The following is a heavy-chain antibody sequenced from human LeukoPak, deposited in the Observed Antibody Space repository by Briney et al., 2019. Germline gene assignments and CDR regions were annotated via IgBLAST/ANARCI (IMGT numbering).Heavy chain of an antibody. D-gene: IGHD2/OR15-2a*01. J-gene: IGHJ4*02. CDR2: ISYDGSNK. CDR3: AKDLRKVSQRGY. Sequence: QPGRSLRLSCAASGFTFSSYGMHWVRQAPGKGLEWVAVISYDGSNKYYADSVKGRFTISRDNSKNTLYLQMNSLRAEDTAVYYCAKDLRKVSQRGYWGQGTLVTVSS. CDR1: GFTFSSYG. V-gene: IGHV3-30*18.